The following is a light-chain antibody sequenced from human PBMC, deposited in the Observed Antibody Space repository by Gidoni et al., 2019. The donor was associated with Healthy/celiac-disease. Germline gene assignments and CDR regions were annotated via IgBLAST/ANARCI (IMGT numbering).Light chain of an antibody. CDR1: SANIGAGYD. Sequence: SVLTQPPSVSGPPGQRVTISCPGSSANIGAGYDVHWSPQLPGTAPKLPIYGNSNRPSGVPDRFSGSKSGTSASLAITGLQAENEADYYCQSYDSSLSAWVFGGGTKLTVL. J-gene: IGLJ3*02. CDR2: GNS. CDR3: QSYDSSLSAWV. V-gene: IGLV1-40*01.